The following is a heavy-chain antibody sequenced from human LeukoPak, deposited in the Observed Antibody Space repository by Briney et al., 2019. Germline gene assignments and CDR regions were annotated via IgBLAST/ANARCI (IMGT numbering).Heavy chain of an antibody. CDR2: TYYRSKWYN. CDR1: GDSVSSNTAT. V-gene: IGHV6-1*01. CDR3: ARGSGYLPMQ. D-gene: IGHD3-22*01. Sequence: SQTLSLTCAISGDSVSSNTATWNWIRQSPSRGLEWLGRTYYRSKWYNDYAVSVRSRIIINPDTSKSQFSLQLNSVTPEDTAVYFCARGSGYLPMQWGQGTMVTVSS. J-gene: IGHJ3*01.